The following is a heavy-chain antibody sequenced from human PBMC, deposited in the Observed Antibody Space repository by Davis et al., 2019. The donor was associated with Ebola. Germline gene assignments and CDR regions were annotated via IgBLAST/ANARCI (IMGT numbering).Heavy chain of an antibody. CDR1: GFTFSSYG. D-gene: IGHD5-18*01. J-gene: IGHJ4*02. CDR3: ANPGGGYSDGAGDY. V-gene: IGHV3-23*01. CDR2: ISGSGGST. Sequence: GESLKISCAASGFTFSSYGMHWVRQAPGKGLEWVSAISGSGGSTYYADSVKGRFTISRDNSTNTLYLQMNSLRDEDTAVYYCANPGGGYSDGAGDYWGQGTLVTVSS.